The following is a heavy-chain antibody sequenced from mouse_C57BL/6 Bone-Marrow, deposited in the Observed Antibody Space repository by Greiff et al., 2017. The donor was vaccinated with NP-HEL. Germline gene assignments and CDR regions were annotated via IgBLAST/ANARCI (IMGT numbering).Heavy chain of an antibody. J-gene: IGHJ4*01. CDR2: ISSGGSYT. CDR1: GFTFSSYG. V-gene: IGHV5-6*01. Sequence: EVKLMESGGDLVKPGGSLKLSCAASGFTFSSYGMSWVRQTPDKRLEWVATISSGGSYTYYPDSVKGRFTISRDNAKNTLYLQMSSLKSEDTAMYYCARSYYYGSSYAMDYWGQGTSVTVSS. D-gene: IGHD1-1*01. CDR3: ARSYYYGSSYAMDY.